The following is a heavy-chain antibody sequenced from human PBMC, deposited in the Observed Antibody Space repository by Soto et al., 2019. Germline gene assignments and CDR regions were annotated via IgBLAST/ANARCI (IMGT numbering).Heavy chain of an antibody. V-gene: IGHV3-23*01. D-gene: IGHD4-17*01. CDR3: GKDPNGDYVGGFEF. Sequence: PGGSLRLSCAASGFTFNNYAMSWARQAPGKGLEWVSGISASGSRTFYADSVKGRFTVSRDFSKNTLSLQMDSLRAEDTAVYFCGKDPNGDYVGGFEFWGPGTMVTVSS. J-gene: IGHJ3*01. CDR1: GFTFNNYA. CDR2: ISASGSRT.